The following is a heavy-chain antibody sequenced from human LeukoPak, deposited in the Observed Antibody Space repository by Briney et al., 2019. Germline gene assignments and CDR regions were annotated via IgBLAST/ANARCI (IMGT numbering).Heavy chain of an antibody. V-gene: IGHV4-59*08. CDR1: GGSISSYY. J-gene: IGHJ4*02. Sequence: SETLSLTCTVSGGSISSYYWSWIRQPPGKGLEWIGYIYYSGSTNYNPSPKSRVTISVDTSKNQFSLKLSSVTAADTAVYYCARRGGSGWYVYFDYWGQGTLVTVSS. CDR3: ARRGGSGWYVYFDY. D-gene: IGHD6-19*01. CDR2: IYYSGST.